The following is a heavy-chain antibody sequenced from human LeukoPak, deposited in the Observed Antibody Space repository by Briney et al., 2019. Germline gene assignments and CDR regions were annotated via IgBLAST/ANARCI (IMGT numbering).Heavy chain of an antibody. V-gene: IGHV3-23*01. CDR2: ISGSGGST. CDR3: AKDLRVVVYYFDY. CDR1: GFTFSSYG. J-gene: IGHJ4*02. Sequence: GGTLRLSCAASGFTFSSYGMSWVRQAPGKGLEWVSAISGSGGSTYYADSVKGRFTISRDNSKNTLYLQMNSLRAEDTAVYYCAKDLRVVVYYFDYWGQGTLVTVSS. D-gene: IGHD2-15*01.